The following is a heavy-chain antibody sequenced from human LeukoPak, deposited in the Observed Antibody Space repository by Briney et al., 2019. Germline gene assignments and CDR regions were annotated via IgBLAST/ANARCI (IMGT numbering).Heavy chain of an antibody. CDR1: GFTFSTYW. CDR3: ARDRNPYRGFGEYLDAFDI. V-gene: IGHV3-74*01. Sequence: GGSLRLSCAASGFTFSTYWMHWVRQAPGKGLVWVSRINLDGTTTYYADSVKGRFTISRDNAKNTLYLQMNSLRAEDTAVYYCARDRNPYRGFGEYLDAFDIWGQGTMVTVSS. CDR2: INLDGTTT. J-gene: IGHJ3*02. D-gene: IGHD3-10*01.